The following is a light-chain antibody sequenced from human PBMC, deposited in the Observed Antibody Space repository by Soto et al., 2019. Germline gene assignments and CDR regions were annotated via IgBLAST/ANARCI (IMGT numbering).Light chain of an antibody. CDR1: QTIIRY. Sequence: DIQMTQSPSSLSASVGDRVTITCRASQTIIRYLNWYQQKPGRAPYLLIYAASSLQSGVPSRFSGTGSGTDFTLTISSLQTEDFATDYCQQSYSTLLTFGPGNKVEI. CDR3: QQSYSTLLT. CDR2: AAS. V-gene: IGKV1-39*01. J-gene: IGKJ3*01.